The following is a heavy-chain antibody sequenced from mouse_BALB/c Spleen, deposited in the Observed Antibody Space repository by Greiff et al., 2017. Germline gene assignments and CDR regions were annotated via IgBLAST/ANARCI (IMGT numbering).Heavy chain of an antibody. CDR2: IDPANGNT. CDR3: AREGGILYYFDY. Sequence: EVQLQQSGAELVKPGASVKLSCTASGFNIKDTYMHWVKQRPEQGLEWIGRIDPANGNTKYDPKFQGKATITADTSSNTAYLQLSSLTSEDTAVYYCAREGGILYYFDYWGQGTTLTVSS. J-gene: IGHJ2*01. CDR1: GFNIKDTY. V-gene: IGHV14-3*02.